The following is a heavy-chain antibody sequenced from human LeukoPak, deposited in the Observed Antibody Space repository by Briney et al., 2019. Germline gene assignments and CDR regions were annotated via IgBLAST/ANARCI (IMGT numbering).Heavy chain of an antibody. D-gene: IGHD2-21*02. CDR1: GYTFTSYY. CDR3: AREGSREVVTPGYFDY. J-gene: IGHJ4*02. CDR2: INPSGGST. V-gene: IGHV1-46*01. Sequence: GASVKVSCKASGYTFTSYYMHWVRQAPGQGLEWMGIINPSGGSTSYAQKFQGRVTMTRDTSTSIVYMELSSLRSEDTAVYYCAREGSREVVTPGYFDYWGQGTLVTVSS.